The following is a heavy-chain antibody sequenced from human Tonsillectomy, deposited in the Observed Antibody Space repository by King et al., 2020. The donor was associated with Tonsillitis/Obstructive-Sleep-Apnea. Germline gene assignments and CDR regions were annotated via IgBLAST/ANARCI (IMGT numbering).Heavy chain of an antibody. CDR3: ARSSSRAIGSGRTYYSYYDVDV. J-gene: IGHJ6*03. V-gene: IGHV4-59*08. D-gene: IGHD6-19*01. CDR2: INYSGST. Sequence: VQLQESGPGLVKPSETLSLTCIVSGGSISSFYWSWIRQPPGKGLEWIGYINYSGSTNYNPSLKSRVTISVDTSKNQFSLKLSSVTAADTAVYYCARSSSRAIGSGRTYYSYYDVDVWGKGTTVTVSS. CDR1: GGSISSFY.